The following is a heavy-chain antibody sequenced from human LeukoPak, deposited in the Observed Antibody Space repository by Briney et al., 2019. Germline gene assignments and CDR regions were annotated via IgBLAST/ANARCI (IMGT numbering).Heavy chain of an antibody. Sequence: GASVKVSCKASGYTFTSYYMHWVRQAPGQGLEWMGIINPSGGSTSYAQKFQGRVTMTRDMSTSTVYMELSSLRSEDTAVYYCARDIRFSGGNSVDGRYYYYYYMDVWGKGTTVTVSS. V-gene: IGHV1-46*01. CDR1: GYTFTSYY. CDR3: ARDIRFSGGNSVDGRYYYYYYMDV. D-gene: IGHD4-23*01. CDR2: INPSGGST. J-gene: IGHJ6*03.